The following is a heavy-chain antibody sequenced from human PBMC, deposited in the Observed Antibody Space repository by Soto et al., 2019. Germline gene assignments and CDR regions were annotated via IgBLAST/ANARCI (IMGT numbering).Heavy chain of an antibody. CDR2: IYPGDSDT. J-gene: IGHJ6*02. D-gene: IGHD1-1*01. CDR3: PRVSPVTGTTYWPYYYYGMDV. CDR1: GFNFSRFW. Sequence: PGESLKISCKGSGFNFSRFWIGWVRQMPGKGLEWMGIIYPGDSDTRYSPSFLGQVTISADKSISTAYLQWSSLEASDTAMYYCPRVSPVTGTTYWPYYYYGMDVRIQRTTITLSS. V-gene: IGHV5-51*01.